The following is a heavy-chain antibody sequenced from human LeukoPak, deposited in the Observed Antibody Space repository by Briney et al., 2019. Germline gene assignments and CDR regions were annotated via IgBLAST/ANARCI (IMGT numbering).Heavy chain of an antibody. J-gene: IGHJ3*02. CDR3: ARRGIYGYKADAFDI. V-gene: IGHV5-51*03. CDR2: IYPGDSDT. Sequence: GESLKISCKGSGYSFTSYWIGWVRQMPGKGLEWMGIIYPGDSDTRYSPSFQGQVTISADKSISTAYLQWSSLKASDTAMYYCARRGIYGYKADAFDIWGQGTMVTVSS. CDR1: GYSFTSYW. D-gene: IGHD5-18*01.